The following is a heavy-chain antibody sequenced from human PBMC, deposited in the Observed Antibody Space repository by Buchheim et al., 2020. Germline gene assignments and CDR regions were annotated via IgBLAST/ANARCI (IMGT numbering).Heavy chain of an antibody. J-gene: IGHJ4*02. CDR3: GRVLGPYSTSSDC. Sequence: EVQLVESGGGLVQPGGSLRLSCAASGFTFSSYWMSWVRQAPGKGLEWVANIKEDGSEKYYVDSVKGRFTISRDNAKNSVYLQMDSLRAEDTALYYCGRVLGPYSTSSDCWGQGTL. CDR1: GFTFSSYW. CDR2: IKEDGSEK. D-gene: IGHD6-13*01. V-gene: IGHV3-7*01.